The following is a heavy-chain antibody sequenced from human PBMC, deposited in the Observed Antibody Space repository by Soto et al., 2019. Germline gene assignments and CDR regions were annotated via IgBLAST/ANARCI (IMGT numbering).Heavy chain of an antibody. CDR2: VHPDSGGT. J-gene: IGHJ4*02. Sequence: ASVKVSCKPSGYIFTDYLVNLVRHSPGHGLEWVGWVHPDSGGTNVAQKFQDRVTMTADTSINTAYMELTRLRSDDTAEFYCARADQDFFHTTGYYFYFDHWGQGTPVPVSS. CDR3: ARADQDFFHTTGYYFYFDH. D-gene: IGHD3-22*01. V-gene: IGHV1-2*02. CDR1: GYIFTDYL.